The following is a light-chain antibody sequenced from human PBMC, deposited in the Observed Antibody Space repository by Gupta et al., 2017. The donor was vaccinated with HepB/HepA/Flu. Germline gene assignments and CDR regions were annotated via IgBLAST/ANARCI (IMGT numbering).Light chain of an antibody. CDR3: QQYDSSTWT. Sequence: EIVLTQSPGTLSLSPGERATPSCRTSQSVRDSQLAWYQHKPGQAPRLLIYGVSTRATGVPDRVSGSGSGTDFTLTISRLEPEDFAVYYCQQYDSSTWTFGPGTKVEIK. CDR1: QSVRDSQ. J-gene: IGKJ1*01. CDR2: GVS. V-gene: IGKV3-20*01.